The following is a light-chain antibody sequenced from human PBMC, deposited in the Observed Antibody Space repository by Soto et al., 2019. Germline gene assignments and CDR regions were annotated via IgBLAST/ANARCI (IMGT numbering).Light chain of an antibody. Sequence: QPVLTQSPSASASLGASVKLTCTLSSGHSTYAIAWHQQQPEEGPRYLMKLNSDGSHSKGDGIPDRFSGSNSGAERYLTISSLQSEDEADYYCQTWGTGIRVFGGGTKVTVL. CDR2: LNSDGSH. J-gene: IGLJ3*02. CDR1: SGHSTYA. CDR3: QTWGTGIRV. V-gene: IGLV4-69*01.